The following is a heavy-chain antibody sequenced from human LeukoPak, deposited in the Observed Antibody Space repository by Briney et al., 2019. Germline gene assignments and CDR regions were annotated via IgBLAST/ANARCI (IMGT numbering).Heavy chain of an antibody. CDR2: IFYNGGT. CDR3: ARVSIAAGNYYYYYMDV. Sequence: SETLSLTCTVSGGSVSSSYWSWIRQPPGKGLEWIGYIFYNGGTQYSPSLSSRVTISVDTSKNQFSLKLSSVTAADTAVYYCARVSIAAGNYYYYYMDVWGKGTTVTVSS. D-gene: IGHD6-6*01. J-gene: IGHJ6*03. V-gene: IGHV4-59*02. CDR1: GGSVSSSY.